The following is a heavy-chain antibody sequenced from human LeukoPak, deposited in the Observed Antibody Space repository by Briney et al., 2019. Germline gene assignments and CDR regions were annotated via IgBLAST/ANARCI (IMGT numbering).Heavy chain of an antibody. CDR1: GYTFTSYG. Sequence: ASVKVSCKASGYTFTSYGISWERQAPGQGLEWMGWISAYNGNTNYAQKLQGRVTMTTDTSTSTAYMELRSLRSDDTAVYYCARGSADFWSGYPDYWGQGTLVTVSS. D-gene: IGHD3-3*01. CDR3: ARGSADFWSGYPDY. CDR2: ISAYNGNT. J-gene: IGHJ4*02. V-gene: IGHV1-18*01.